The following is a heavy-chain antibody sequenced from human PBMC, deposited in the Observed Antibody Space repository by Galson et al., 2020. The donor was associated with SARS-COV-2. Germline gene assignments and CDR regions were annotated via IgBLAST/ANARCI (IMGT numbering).Heavy chain of an antibody. Sequence: SLKISCAASGFTFDDYAMHWVRQAPGKGLQWVSGISWNSGSMGYADSVKGRFTISRDNAKNSLYLQMNSLRVEDTAVYYCASLYSSGWYSDYYYGMDVWGQGTTVTVSS. J-gene: IGHJ6*02. V-gene: IGHV3-9*01. CDR1: GFTFDDYA. D-gene: IGHD6-19*01. CDR3: ASLYSSGWYSDYYYGMDV. CDR2: ISWNSGSM.